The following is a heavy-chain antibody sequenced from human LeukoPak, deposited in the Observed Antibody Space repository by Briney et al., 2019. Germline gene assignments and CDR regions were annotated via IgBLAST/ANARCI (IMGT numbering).Heavy chain of an antibody. CDR3: ARGLAANYYYYYMDV. D-gene: IGHD2-15*01. CDR1: GYTFTGYY. Sequence: GESLKISCKGSGYTFTGYYMHWVRQAPGQRLEWMGWINPANGNTKYSQEFQGRVTITRDTSASTAYMELSSLRSEDMAVYYCARGLAANYYYYYMDVWGKGTTVTVSS. J-gene: IGHJ6*03. V-gene: IGHV1-3*03. CDR2: INPANGNT.